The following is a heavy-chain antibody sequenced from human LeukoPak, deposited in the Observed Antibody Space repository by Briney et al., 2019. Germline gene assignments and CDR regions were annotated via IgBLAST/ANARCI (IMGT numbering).Heavy chain of an antibody. CDR3: ARAKRYCSGGSCLYIGYFDY. CDR2: IYTSGST. Sequence: SETLSLACTVSGGSISSYYWSWIRQPAGKGLEWTGRIYTSGSTNYNPSLKSRVTMSVDTSKNQFSLKLSSVTAADTAVYYCARAKRYCSGGSCLYIGYFDYWGQGTLVTVSS. D-gene: IGHD2-15*01. CDR1: GGSISSYY. V-gene: IGHV4-4*07. J-gene: IGHJ4*02.